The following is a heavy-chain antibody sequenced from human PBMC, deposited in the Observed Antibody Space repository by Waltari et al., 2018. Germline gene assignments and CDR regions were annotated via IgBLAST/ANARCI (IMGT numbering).Heavy chain of an antibody. D-gene: IGHD3-22*01. CDR2: INHSGST. CDR1: GGSFSGYY. CDR3: ARGHAVVFYYYGMDV. Sequence: QVQLQQWGAGLLKPSETLSPTCAVYGGSFSGYYWSWIRQPPGKGLEWIGEINHSGSTNYNPSLKSRVTISVDTSKNQFSLKLSSVTAADTAVYYCARGHAVVFYYYGMDVWGQGTTVTVSS. J-gene: IGHJ6*02. V-gene: IGHV4-34*01.